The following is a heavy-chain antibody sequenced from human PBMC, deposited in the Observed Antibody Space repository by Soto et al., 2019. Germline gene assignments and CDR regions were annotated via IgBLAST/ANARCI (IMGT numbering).Heavy chain of an antibody. V-gene: IGHV4-30-4*01. Sequence: SETMSLTCTVSGGSISSVDYYWSWIRQPPGKGLEWIGYIYYSGSTYYNPSLKSRVTISVDTSKNQFSLKLSSVTAADTAVYYCARGSYDILTGYNPPTYYYYGMDVWGQGTTGT. CDR2: IYYSGST. CDR1: GGSISSVDYY. J-gene: IGHJ6*02. D-gene: IGHD3-9*01. CDR3: ARGSYDILTGYNPPTYYYYGMDV.